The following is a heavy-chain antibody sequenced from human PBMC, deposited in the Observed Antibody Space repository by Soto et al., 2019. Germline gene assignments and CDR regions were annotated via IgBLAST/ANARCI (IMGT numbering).Heavy chain of an antibody. V-gene: IGHV3-11*01. D-gene: IGHD3-9*01. Sequence: GGSLRLSCAASGFTFSDYYMSWIRQAPGKGLEWVSYISSSGSTIYYADSVKGRFTISRDNAKNSLYLQMNSLRAEDTAVYYCARGLTYYDKACMDVWGKGTTVTVSS. CDR2: ISSSGSTI. CDR1: GFTFSDYY. CDR3: ARGLTYYDKACMDV. J-gene: IGHJ6*04.